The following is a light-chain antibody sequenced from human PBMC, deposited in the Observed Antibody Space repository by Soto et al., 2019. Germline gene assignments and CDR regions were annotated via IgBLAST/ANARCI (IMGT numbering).Light chain of an antibody. CDR3: QQRSNLIT. CDR1: QSVNSNY. Sequence: DIVLTQSPATLSLSPGERATLSCRASQSVNSNYLSWYQQKPGQAPRLLIYGASTRATGIPARFSGSGSGTDFTLTISSLQPEDFAVYYCQQRSNLITFGQGTRLEIK. V-gene: IGKV3D-7*01. J-gene: IGKJ5*01. CDR2: GAS.